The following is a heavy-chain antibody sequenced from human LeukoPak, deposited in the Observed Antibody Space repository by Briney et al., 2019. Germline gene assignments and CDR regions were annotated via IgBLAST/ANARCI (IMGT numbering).Heavy chain of an antibody. Sequence: GASVKVSCKASGYTFTGYYMHWVRQAPGQGLEWMGWINPNSDGTNYAQKFQGRVTMTRDTSISTAYMELSRLRSDDTAVYYCARGAPKADYYGSGSYFDYWGQGTLVLVSS. CDR3: ARGAPKADYYGSGSYFDY. CDR1: GYTFTGYY. V-gene: IGHV1-2*02. J-gene: IGHJ4*02. D-gene: IGHD3-10*01. CDR2: INPNSDGT.